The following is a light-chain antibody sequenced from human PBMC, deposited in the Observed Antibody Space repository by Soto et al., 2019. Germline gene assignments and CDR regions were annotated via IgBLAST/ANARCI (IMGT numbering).Light chain of an antibody. J-gene: IGKJ1*01. V-gene: IGKV3-11*01. CDR2: DAS. CDR1: QSVSSY. Sequence: EIVLTQSPATLSLSPGERATLSCRASQSVSSYLAWYQQKPGQAPRLLIYDASNRAAGIPARLSGSGSGTDFTVTISGLEAEDFAVYYGQQRSNWPPTFGRGPKVEIK. CDR3: QQRSNWPPT.